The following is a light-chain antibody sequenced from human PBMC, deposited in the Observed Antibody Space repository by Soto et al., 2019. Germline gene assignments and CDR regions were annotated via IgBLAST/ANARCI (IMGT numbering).Light chain of an antibody. CDR3: FSYAGNSIWL. CDR1: RSDVGSYNS. CDR2: EVT. Sequence: QSVLTQPASVSGSPGQSITISCTGTRSDVGSYNSIAWYQQHPGKAPRVVIFEVTKRPSGISDRFSGSKSGYTASLTISGRQAEDEADYFCFSYAGNSIWLFGGGTKLTVL. V-gene: IGLV2-23*02. J-gene: IGLJ2*01.